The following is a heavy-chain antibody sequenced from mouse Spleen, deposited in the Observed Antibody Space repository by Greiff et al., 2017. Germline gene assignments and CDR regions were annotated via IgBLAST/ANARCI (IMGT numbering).Heavy chain of an antibody. J-gene: IGHJ3*01. CDR2: ISDGGSYT. V-gene: IGHV5-4*01. D-gene: IGHD1-1*01. Sequence: EVQGVESGGGLVKPGGSLKLSCAASGFTFSSYAMSWVRQTPEKRLEWVATISDGGSYTYYPDNVKGRFTISRDNAKNNLYLQMSHLKSEDTAMYYCARDQVTTVRAWFAYWGQGTLVTVSA. CDR1: GFTFSSYA. CDR3: ARDQVTTVRAWFAY.